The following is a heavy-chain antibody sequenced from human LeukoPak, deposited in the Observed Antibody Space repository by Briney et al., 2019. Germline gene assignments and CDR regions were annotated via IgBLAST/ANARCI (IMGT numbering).Heavy chain of an antibody. D-gene: IGHD5-18*01. V-gene: IGHV3-21*01. CDR3: ARDGAPGWIQLWRQDY. J-gene: IGHJ4*02. CDR1: GFTFSSYS. Sequence: PGGSLRLSCAASGFTFSSYSMNWVRQAPGKGLEWVSSISSSSSYIYYAGSVKGRFTISRDNAKNSLYLQMNSLRAEDTAVYYCARDGAPGWIQLWRQDYWGQGTLVTVSS. CDR2: ISSSSSYI.